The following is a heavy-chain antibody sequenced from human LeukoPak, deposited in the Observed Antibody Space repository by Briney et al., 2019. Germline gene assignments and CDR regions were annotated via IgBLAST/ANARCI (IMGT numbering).Heavy chain of an antibody. CDR1: GFTVSSNY. Sequence: SGGSLRLSCAASGFTVSSNYMSWVRQAPGKGLEWIGEIYHSGSTNYNPSLKSRVTISVDKSKNQFSLKLSSVTAADTAVYYCARSGLAPIVVVAATRGAFDIWGQGTMVTVSS. D-gene: IGHD2-15*01. J-gene: IGHJ3*02. CDR2: IYHSGST. CDR3: ARSGLAPIVVVAATRGAFDI. V-gene: IGHV4-4*02.